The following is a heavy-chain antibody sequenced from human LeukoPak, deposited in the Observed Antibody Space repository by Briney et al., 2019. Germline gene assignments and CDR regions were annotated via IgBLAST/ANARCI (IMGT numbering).Heavy chain of an antibody. V-gene: IGHV3-23*01. CDR2: ISGSGGST. J-gene: IGHJ6*03. CDR3: AKGRGSGSYPYAPYYMDV. D-gene: IGHD3-10*01. Sequence: GGSLRLSSAASGFTFSSYAMIWVRQAPGKGLEWVSAISGSGGSTYYADSVKGRFTIFRDNSKNTLYLQMNSLRAEDTAVYYCAKGRGSGSYPYAPYYMDVWGKGTTVTVSS. CDR1: GFTFSSYA.